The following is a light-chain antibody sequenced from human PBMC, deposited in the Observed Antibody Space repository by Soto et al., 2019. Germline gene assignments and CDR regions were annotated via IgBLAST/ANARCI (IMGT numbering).Light chain of an antibody. CDR2: EAS. CDR1: QSVSSN. CDR3: HQRQRWPRT. J-gene: IGKJ1*01. Sequence: EIVMTQSPATLSVSPGEVATLSCRASQSVSSNLAWYQQKRGQAPRLLIYEASNRAAGIPGRFSGSGSGTDFTLTITSLEPEDFAFYYCHQRQRWPRTFGQGTKVDIK. V-gene: IGKV3-11*01.